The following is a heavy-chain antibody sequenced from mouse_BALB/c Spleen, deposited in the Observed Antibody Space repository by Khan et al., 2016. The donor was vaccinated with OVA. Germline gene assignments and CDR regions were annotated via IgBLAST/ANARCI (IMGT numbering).Heavy chain of an antibody. CDR1: GDSITSGY. Sequence: EVQLQESGPSLVNPSQTLSLTCSFSGDSITSGYWNWIRKFPGNKLEYMGYINYSGSTYYNPSLKSRISITRDTSKNQFYLQLISVTTEDTATYFCATNYYGNSYWYFDVWGAGTTVTVSS. J-gene: IGHJ1*01. CDR3: ATNYYGNSYWYFDV. V-gene: IGHV3-8*02. D-gene: IGHD1-1*01. CDR2: INYSGST.